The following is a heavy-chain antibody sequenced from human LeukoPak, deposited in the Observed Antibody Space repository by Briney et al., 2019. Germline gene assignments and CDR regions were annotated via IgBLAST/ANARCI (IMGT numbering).Heavy chain of an antibody. CDR2: IIPFLGVV. D-gene: IGHD5-12*01. Sequence: SVKVSCKAFAATVTIDHAFIWARQAPGQGLQWMGRIIPFLGVVNYAQNFQGRVSFTADMSTTTMFLQLNGLRLDDTAIYYCSPCGHDYDWFGPWGQGTLVTVSS. J-gene: IGHJ5*02. V-gene: IGHV1-69*04. CDR1: AATVTIDHA. CDR3: SPCGHDYDWFGP.